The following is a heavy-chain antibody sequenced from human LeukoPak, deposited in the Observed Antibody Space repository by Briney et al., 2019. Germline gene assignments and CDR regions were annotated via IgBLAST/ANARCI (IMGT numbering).Heavy chain of an antibody. J-gene: IGHJ3*02. CDR1: GFTFSNYW. Sequence: GGSLRLSCAGSGFTFSNYWMSWVRQAPGKGLEGVAVISYDGSNKYYADSVKGRFTISRDNSKNTLYLQMNSLRAEDTAVYYCARERSGSYYLGSFDIWGQGTMVTVSS. V-gene: IGHV3-30-3*01. D-gene: IGHD1-26*01. CDR3: ARERSGSYYLGSFDI. CDR2: ISYDGSNK.